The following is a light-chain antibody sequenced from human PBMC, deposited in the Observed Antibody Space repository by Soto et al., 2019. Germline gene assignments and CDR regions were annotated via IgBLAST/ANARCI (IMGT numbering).Light chain of an antibody. Sequence: QSALTQPASGSGSPGQSITISCTGTRSDVGTYKYVSWYHHHPGKTPKLMIYEVSNRPSGVSNRFSGSKSGNTASLAISGLQAEDEADYYCISYTTSNTWVFGGGTKLTVL. J-gene: IGLJ3*02. CDR1: RSDVGTYKY. V-gene: IGLV2-14*01. CDR3: ISYTTSNTWV. CDR2: EVS.